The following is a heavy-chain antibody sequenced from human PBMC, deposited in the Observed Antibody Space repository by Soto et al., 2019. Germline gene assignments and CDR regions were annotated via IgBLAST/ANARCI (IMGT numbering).Heavy chain of an antibody. CDR1: GFNFSNHW. Sequence: GSLRVSLAASGFNFSNHWMHWVRQRPAEGLVWVSRITSDGKSKAYAESVKGRFAISRDNAKNTLYLQMNGLTAEDTAVYYCARESGDWPLNWFDPWGQGTLVIVSS. D-gene: IGHD2-21*02. CDR2: ITSDGKSK. J-gene: IGHJ5*02. V-gene: IGHV3-74*01. CDR3: ARESGDWPLNWFDP.